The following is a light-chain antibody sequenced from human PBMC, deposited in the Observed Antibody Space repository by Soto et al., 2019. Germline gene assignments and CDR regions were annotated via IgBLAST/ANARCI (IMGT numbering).Light chain of an antibody. V-gene: IGLV2-14*01. Sequence: QSALAQPASVSGSPGQSITISCTGTSSDVGGYNYVSWYQQHAGKAPKLMIYEVTDRPSGVSNRFSGSKSGNTASLTISGLQTDDEADYFCSSYRRPTTLVFGPGTRSPS. J-gene: IGLJ1*01. CDR3: SSYRRPTTLV. CDR2: EVT. CDR1: SSDVGGYNY.